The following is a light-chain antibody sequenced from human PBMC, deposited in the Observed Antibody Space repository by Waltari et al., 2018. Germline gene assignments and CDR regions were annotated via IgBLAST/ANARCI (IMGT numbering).Light chain of an antibody. Sequence: QSVLTPPPSASGTPGQRVPISCSGSSPTIGSTHVYGYPQLPGPAPKLLIYRNNQRPSGVPDRFSGSKSGTSASLAISGLRSEDEADYYCAAWDDSLSGPVFGGGTKLTVL. V-gene: IGLV1-47*01. CDR3: AAWDDSLSGPV. CDR2: RNN. J-gene: IGLJ2*01. CDR1: SPTIGSTH.